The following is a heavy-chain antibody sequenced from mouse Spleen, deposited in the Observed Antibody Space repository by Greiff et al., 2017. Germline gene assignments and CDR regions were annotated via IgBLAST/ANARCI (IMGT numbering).Heavy chain of an antibody. Sequence: QVQLQQSDAELVKPGASVKISCKVSGYTFTDHTIHWMKQRPEQGLEWIGYIYPSDGSTKYNEKFKGKATLTADKSSSTAYMQLNSLTSEDSAVYFGAVYYGSSYWYFDVWGAGTTVTVSS. CDR2: IYPSDGST. D-gene: IGHD1-1*01. J-gene: IGHJ1*01. CDR1: GYTFTDHT. CDR3: AVYYGSSYWYFDV. V-gene: IGHV1-78*01.